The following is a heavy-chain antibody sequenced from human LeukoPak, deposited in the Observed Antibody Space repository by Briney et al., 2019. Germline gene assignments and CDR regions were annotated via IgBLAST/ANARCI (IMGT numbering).Heavy chain of an antibody. Sequence: PSETLSLTCAVYGGSFSGYYWSWIRQPPGKGLEWIGEINHSGSTNYNPSLKSRVTISVDTSKNQFSLKLSSVTAADTAVYYCARRDILTGYYPFDYWGQGNLVTVSS. CDR3: ARRDILTGYYPFDY. CDR1: GGSFSGYY. D-gene: IGHD3-9*01. J-gene: IGHJ4*02. CDR2: INHSGST. V-gene: IGHV4-34*01.